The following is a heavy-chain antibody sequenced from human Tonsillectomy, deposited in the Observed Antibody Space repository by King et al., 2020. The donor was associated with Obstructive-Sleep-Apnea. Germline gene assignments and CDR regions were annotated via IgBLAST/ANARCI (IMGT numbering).Heavy chain of an antibody. D-gene: IGHD6-19*01. CDR2: IFNSGST. CDR1: GASISSYY. Sequence: QLQESGPGLVKPSETLSLTCTVSGASISSYYWSWIRQPPGKGLEWIGYIFNSGSTSYNPSLRGRVTISVDTSKTQLSLNLDSVTAADTAIYYCARARPPYTNGWREGLDYWGLGTLVTVSS. V-gene: IGHV4-59*01. J-gene: IGHJ4*02. CDR3: ARARPPYTNGWREGLDY.